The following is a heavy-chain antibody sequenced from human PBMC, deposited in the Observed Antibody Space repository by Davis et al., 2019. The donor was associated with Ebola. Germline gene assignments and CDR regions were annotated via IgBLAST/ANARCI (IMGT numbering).Heavy chain of an antibody. J-gene: IGHJ4*02. CDR1: GFTFSSYN. CDR2: ISGSGGST. Sequence: GESLKISCAASGFTFSSYNMNWVRQAPGKGLEWVSAISGSGGSTYYADSVKGRFTISRDNSKNTLYLQMNSLRAEDTAVYYCAKDLSPFGVVVVAPDYWGQGTLVTVSS. V-gene: IGHV3-23*01. D-gene: IGHD2-15*01. CDR3: AKDLSPFGVVVVAPDY.